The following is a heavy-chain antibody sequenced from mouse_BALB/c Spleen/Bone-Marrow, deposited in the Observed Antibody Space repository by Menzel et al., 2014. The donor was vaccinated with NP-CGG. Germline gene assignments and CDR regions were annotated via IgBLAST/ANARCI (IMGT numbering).Heavy chain of an antibody. CDR3: TPHGSFAY. Sequence: VQLKESGGGLVQPGGSMRLSCSASGFTFSDTCMDWVRQSPEKGLEWVGEIRTKADNYAAYSAESVKGRFAISRDDSKRSVYLQMNNLRAEDTGIYYCTPHGSFAYWGQGTLVTVSA. CDR2: IRTKADNYAA. J-gene: IGHJ3*01. CDR1: GFTFSDTC. D-gene: IGHD2-2*01. V-gene: IGHV6-6*01.